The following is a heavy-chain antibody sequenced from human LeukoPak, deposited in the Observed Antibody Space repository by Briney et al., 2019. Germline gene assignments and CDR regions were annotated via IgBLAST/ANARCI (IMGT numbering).Heavy chain of an antibody. CDR3: ANSIAAAAPNWFDP. CDR1: GGSISSSSYY. J-gene: IGHJ5*02. D-gene: IGHD6-13*01. V-gene: IGHV4-61*01. Sequence: SETLSLTCTVSGGSISSSSYYWSWIRQPPGKGLEWIGYIYYGGSTNYNPSLKSRVTISVDTSKKQFSLKLTSVTAADTAVYYCANSIAAAAPNWFDPWGQGTLVTVSS. CDR2: IYYGGST.